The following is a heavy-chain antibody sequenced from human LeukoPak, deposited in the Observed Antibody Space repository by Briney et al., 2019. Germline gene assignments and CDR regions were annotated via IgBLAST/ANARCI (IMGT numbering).Heavy chain of an antibody. CDR3: AKGPNSSGWYHFDY. D-gene: IGHD6-19*01. V-gene: IGHV1-3*01. Sequence: ASVKVSCKASGYTFTGYYMHWVRQAPGQRLEWMGWINAGNGNTKYSQKFQGRVTITRDTSASTAYMELSSLRSEDTAVYYCAKGPNSSGWYHFDYWGQGTLVTVSS. J-gene: IGHJ4*02. CDR1: GYTFTGYY. CDR2: INAGNGNT.